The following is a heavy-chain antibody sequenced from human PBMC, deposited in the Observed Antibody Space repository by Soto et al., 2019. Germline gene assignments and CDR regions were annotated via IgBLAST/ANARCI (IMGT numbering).Heavy chain of an antibody. CDR3: ESGSANEMAVGFDH. Sequence: SEIMPLTKSVSGGSSDDFYCSRILQSTGTGLEWIGEITSSGCTNYNPSLKSRVTMSVDTSKNQFSLKLNSVTAADTAIYFCESGSANEMAVGFDHWGQGILVTVYS. CDR1: GGSSDDFY. D-gene: IGHD6-19*01. V-gene: IGHV4-59*01. CDR2: ITSSGCT. J-gene: IGHJ4*02.